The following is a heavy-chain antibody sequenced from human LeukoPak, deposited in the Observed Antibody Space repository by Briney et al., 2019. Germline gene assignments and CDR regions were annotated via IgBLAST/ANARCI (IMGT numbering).Heavy chain of an antibody. CDR3: AREDYSSGNPTIDH. Sequence: GGSLRLSCVASGFIFSGYVMKWVRQAPGKGLEWVSTISMSSSYMYYADSVRGRFTISRDNAKNSLYLQMASLRAEDAAVYYCAREDYSSGNPTIDHWGQGTLVTVSS. CDR1: GFIFSGYV. J-gene: IGHJ4*02. D-gene: IGHD3-10*01. CDR2: ISMSSSYM. V-gene: IGHV3-21*01.